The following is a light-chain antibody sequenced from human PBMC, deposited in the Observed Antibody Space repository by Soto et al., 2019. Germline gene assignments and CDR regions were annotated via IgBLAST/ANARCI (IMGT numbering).Light chain of an antibody. J-gene: IGLJ2*01. Sequence: QSALTQPRSVSGSPGQSVTISCTGTSSDVGSFNYVSWYQQHPGKAPKLMIYDVTKRPSGVPDRFSGSKSGNTASLTISGLQAEDEGDFYCCSYAGTYTFVFGGETKVTVL. CDR2: DVT. CDR1: SSDVGSFNY. V-gene: IGLV2-11*01. CDR3: CSYAGTYTFV.